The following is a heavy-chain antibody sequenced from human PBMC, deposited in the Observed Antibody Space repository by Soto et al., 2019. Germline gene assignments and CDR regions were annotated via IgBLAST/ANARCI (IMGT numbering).Heavy chain of an antibody. D-gene: IGHD3-3*01. CDR3: ARDLRFWSGDLVEKKESWFDP. Sequence: SETLSLTCTVSGGSISNDNYYWSWIRQHPGKGLEWIGYIYYSGSTYYNPSLKSRVTISVDTSKNQFSLKLSSVTAADTAVYYCARDLRFWSGDLVEKKESWFDPWGQGTLVTVFS. J-gene: IGHJ5*02. V-gene: IGHV4-31*03. CDR1: GGSISNDNYY. CDR2: IYYSGST.